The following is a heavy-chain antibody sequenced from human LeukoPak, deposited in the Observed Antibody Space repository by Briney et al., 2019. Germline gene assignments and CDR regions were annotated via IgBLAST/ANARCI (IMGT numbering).Heavy chain of an antibody. CDR3: TTLITMIVVVGGPRHY. Sequence: GGSLRLSCAASGFTFSNAWMSWVRRAPGKGLEWVGRIKSKTDGGTTDYAAPVKGRFTISRDDSKNTLYLQMNSLKTEDTAVYYCTTLITMIVVVGGPRHYWGQGTLVTVSS. CDR2: IKSKTDGGTT. D-gene: IGHD3-22*01. J-gene: IGHJ4*02. V-gene: IGHV3-15*01. CDR1: GFTFSNAW.